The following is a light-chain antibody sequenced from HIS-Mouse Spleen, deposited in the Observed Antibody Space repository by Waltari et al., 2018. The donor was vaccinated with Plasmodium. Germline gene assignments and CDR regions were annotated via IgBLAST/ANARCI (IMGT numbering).Light chain of an antibody. V-gene: IGLV2-23*01. CDR3: CSYAGSSTLV. CDR1: SRDVGSYNL. CDR2: EGS. Sequence: QSALTQPASVSGSPGQSITISCPGTSRDVGSYNLVSWYQQHPGKAPKLRIYEGSKRPSGVSNRFSGSKSGNTASLTISGLQAEDEADYYCCSYAGSSTLVFGGGTKLTVL. J-gene: IGLJ2*01.